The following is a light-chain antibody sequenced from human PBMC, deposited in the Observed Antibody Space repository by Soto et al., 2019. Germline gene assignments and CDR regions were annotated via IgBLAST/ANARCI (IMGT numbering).Light chain of an antibody. CDR3: ATWDDSLHGVV. Sequence: QSVLTQPPSASGTPGQRITISCSGSNSNIGGNTVNWYQQLPGTAPKLLIYSNAQRPSGVPDRFFGSKSDTSASLAISGLQSDDEADYYCATWDDSLHGVVFGGGTQLTVL. V-gene: IGLV1-44*01. CDR1: NSNIGGNT. CDR2: SNA. J-gene: IGLJ3*02.